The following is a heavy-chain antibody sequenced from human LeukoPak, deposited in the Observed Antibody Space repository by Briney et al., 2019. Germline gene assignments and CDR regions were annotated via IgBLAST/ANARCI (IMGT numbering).Heavy chain of an antibody. J-gene: IGHJ4*02. D-gene: IGHD4-23*01. CDR1: GFIFDDYG. V-gene: IGHV3-30*02. CDR3: AKDVTPTTVVSLFDY. CDR2: IRYDGSNK. Sequence: GGSLRLSCAASGFIFDDYGMSWVRQAPGKGLEWVAFIRYDGSNKYYADSVKGRFTISRDNSKNTLYLQMNSLRAEDTAVYYCAKDVTPTTVVSLFDYWGQGTLVTVSS.